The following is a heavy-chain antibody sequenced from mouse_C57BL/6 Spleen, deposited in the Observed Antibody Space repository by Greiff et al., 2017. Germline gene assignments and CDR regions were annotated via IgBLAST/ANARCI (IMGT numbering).Heavy chain of an antibody. J-gene: IGHJ2*01. CDR2: IHPNSGST. CDR3: ARGGLGKYYFDD. D-gene: IGHD4-1*01. CDR1: GYTFTSYW. V-gene: IGHV1-64*01. Sequence: QVQLQQPGAELVKPGASVKLSCKASGYTFTSYWMHWVKQRPGKGLEWIGMIHPNSGSTNYNEKFKSKATLTVDNSSSTAYMQRSSLTSDDSAVYYCARGGLGKYYFDDWGKGTTLTVAS.